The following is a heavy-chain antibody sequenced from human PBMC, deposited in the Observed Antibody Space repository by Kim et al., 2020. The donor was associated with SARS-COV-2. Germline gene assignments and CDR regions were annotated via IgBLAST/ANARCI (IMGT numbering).Heavy chain of an antibody. CDR3: AKDRADYGDNSGFDY. CDR1: GFTFGDYA. CDR2: ISWNGGSK. D-gene: IGHD4-17*01. Sequence: GGSLRLSCTASGFTFGDYAMHWVRQAPGKGLEWVSGISWNGGSKGYADSVKGRFTISRDNAKNSLYLQMNSLRAEDTAVYYCAKDRADYGDNSGFDYWGQGTPVPVSS. V-gene: IGHV3-9*01. J-gene: IGHJ4*02.